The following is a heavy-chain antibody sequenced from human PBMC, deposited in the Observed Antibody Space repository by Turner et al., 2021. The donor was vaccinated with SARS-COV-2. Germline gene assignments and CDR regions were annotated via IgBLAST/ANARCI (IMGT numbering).Heavy chain of an antibody. CDR1: GFTFSRYG. J-gene: IGHJ2*01. CDR3: AKQGGSYYSGSQWYFDL. D-gene: IGHD1-26*01. Sequence: QVQLVESGGGVVQPGRSLRLSCAASGFTFSRYGMHWVRQAPGKGLDWVALISYDGSNKYYADSVKGRFTISRDNSKNTMYLQMNSLRAEDTALFYCAKQGGSYYSGSQWYFDLWGRGTLVTVSS. CDR2: ISYDGSNK. V-gene: IGHV3-30*18.